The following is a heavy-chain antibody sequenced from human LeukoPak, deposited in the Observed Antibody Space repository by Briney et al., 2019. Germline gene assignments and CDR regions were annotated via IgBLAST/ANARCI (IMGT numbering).Heavy chain of an antibody. CDR2: IKQDGSEK. J-gene: IGHJ6*02. CDR3: AREGGYDFWSGPGMDV. CDR1: GFTFSSYW. V-gene: IGHV3-7*01. D-gene: IGHD3-3*01. Sequence: PGRSLRLSCAASGFTFSSYWMSWVRQAPGKGLEWVANIKQDGSEKYYVDSVKGRFTISRDSAKNSLYLQMNSLRAEDTAVYYCAREGGYDFWSGPGMDVWGQGTTVTVSS.